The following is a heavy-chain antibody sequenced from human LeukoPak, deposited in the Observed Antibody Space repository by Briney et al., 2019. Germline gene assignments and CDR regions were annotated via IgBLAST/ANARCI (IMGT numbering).Heavy chain of an antibody. J-gene: IGHJ5*02. D-gene: IGHD2-2*01. CDR2: IYYSGST. Sequence: PSETLSLTCTVSGGSISSSSYYWGWIRQPPGKGLEWIGSIYYSGSTYYNPSLKSRVTISVDTSKNQFSLKLSSVTAADTAVYYCARVPLGYCSSTSCLGGWFDPWGQGTLVTVSS. V-gene: IGHV4-39*07. CDR1: GGSISSSSYY. CDR3: ARVPLGYCSSTSCLGGWFDP.